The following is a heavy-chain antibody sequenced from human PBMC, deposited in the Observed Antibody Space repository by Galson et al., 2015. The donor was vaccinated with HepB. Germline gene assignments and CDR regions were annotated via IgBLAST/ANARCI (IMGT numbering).Heavy chain of an antibody. V-gene: IGHV4-59*08. J-gene: IGHJ5*02. Sequence: LSLTCTVSGGSISSYYWSWIRQPPGKGLEWIGYIYYSGSTSYNPSLKSRVTISVDTSKNQFSLKLSSVTAADTAVYYCARQRGTVARGNWFDPWGQGTLVTVSS. CDR3: ARQRGTVARGNWFDP. CDR1: GGSISSYY. CDR2: IYYSGST. D-gene: IGHD2-15*01.